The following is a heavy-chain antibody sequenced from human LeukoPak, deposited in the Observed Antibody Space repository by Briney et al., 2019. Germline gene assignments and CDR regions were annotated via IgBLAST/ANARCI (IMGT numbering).Heavy chain of an antibody. CDR1: GFSSSSYE. Sequence: GGSLRLSCAASGFSSSSYEMVCVRQAPEKGLEWVLYIISVGSTIYYADSMKGRFTISGDNAKNSLYLQMNSLRAEDTAVYYCASWRYYYGSWSWNYWGQGTMVTVSS. J-gene: IGHJ4*02. CDR2: IISVGSTI. D-gene: IGHD3-10*01. CDR3: ASWRYYYGSWSWNY. V-gene: IGHV3-48*03.